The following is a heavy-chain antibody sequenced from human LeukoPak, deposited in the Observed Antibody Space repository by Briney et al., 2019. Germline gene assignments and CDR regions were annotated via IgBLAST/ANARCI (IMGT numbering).Heavy chain of an antibody. CDR3: AREGGFYRPLDY. D-gene: IGHD3-3*01. CDR2: VHLDGRT. Sequence: SGTLSLTCGVSGGSVINTNWWTWVRQPPGKGLEWIGEVHLDGRTNYNPSLESRLTMSVDVSENQVSLKLTSVSAADTAVYYCAREGGFYRPLDYSGQGTLVTVSS. CDR1: GGSVINTNW. V-gene: IGHV4-4*02. J-gene: IGHJ4*02.